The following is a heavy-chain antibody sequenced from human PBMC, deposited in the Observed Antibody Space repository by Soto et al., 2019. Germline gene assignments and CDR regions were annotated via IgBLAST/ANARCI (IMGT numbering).Heavy chain of an antibody. D-gene: IGHD3-3*01. CDR1: GYTFTSYA. CDR3: ARIPNTIFGVSLYYFDY. CDR2: INAGNGNT. J-gene: IGHJ4*02. V-gene: IGHV1-3*01. Sequence: QVQLVQSGAEVKKPGASVKVSCKASGYTFTSYAMHWVRQAPGQRLKWMGWINAGNGNTKYSQKFQGRVTITRDTSASTAYMELSSLRSEDTAVYYCARIPNTIFGVSLYYFDYWGQGTLVTVSS.